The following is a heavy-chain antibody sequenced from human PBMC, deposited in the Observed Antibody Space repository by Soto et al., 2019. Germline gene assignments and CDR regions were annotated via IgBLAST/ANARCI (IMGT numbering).Heavy chain of an antibody. J-gene: IGHJ4*02. D-gene: IGHD6-25*01. CDR1: GFTFTNFG. CDR2: LLYNGYTQ. Sequence: QVQLVESGGGVVQPGRSLRLSCAASGFTFTNFGLHWVRQAPDKGLEWVAVLLYNGYTQYYADSVKGRFTISGDNSKNTLDLQMDSLQPEDTAVYYCARTPNVSSGPYDFDYWGLGALVAGSS. V-gene: IGHV3-30*04. CDR3: ARTPNVSSGPYDFDY.